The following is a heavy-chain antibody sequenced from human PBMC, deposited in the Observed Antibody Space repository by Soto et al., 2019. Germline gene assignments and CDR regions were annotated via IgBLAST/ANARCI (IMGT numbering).Heavy chain of an antibody. CDR3: ARGNSYSSSWYGWLDV. V-gene: IGHV1-69*12. CDR1: GGTFSSYA. CDR2: IIPIVGTA. Sequence: QVQLVQSGAEVKKPGSSVKVSCKASGGTFSSYAISWVRQAPGQGLEWLGGIIPIVGTANYAQQFQGRVTITADESTSTAYMELSSLRSEDTAVYYCARGNSYSSSWYGWLDVWGQGTTVTVSS. J-gene: IGHJ6*02. D-gene: IGHD6-13*01.